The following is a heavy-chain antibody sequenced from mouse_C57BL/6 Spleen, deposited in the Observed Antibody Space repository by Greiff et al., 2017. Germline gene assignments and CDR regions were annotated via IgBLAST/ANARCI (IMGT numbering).Heavy chain of an antibody. Sequence: VQGVESGAELVKPGASVKLSCKASGYTFTEYTIHWVKQRSGQGLEWIGWFYPGSGSIKYNEKFKDKATLTADKSSSTVYMELSRLTSEDSAVYFCARHTNWDWSYYAMDYWGQGTSVTVSS. V-gene: IGHV1-62-2*01. CDR2: FYPGSGSI. CDR1: GYTFTEYT. CDR3: ARHTNWDWSYYAMDY. D-gene: IGHD4-1*01. J-gene: IGHJ4*01.